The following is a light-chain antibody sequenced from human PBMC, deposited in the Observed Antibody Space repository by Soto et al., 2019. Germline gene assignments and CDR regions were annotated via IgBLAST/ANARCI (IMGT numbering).Light chain of an antibody. CDR2: DVS. J-gene: IGLJ3*02. V-gene: IGLV2-11*01. CDR1: SSDVGGYNY. Sequence: QSALTQPRSVSGSPGQSITISCTGTSSDVGGYNYVSWYQQHPGKAPKLMIYDVSKRPSGVPDRFSGSKSANTASLTISGRLAEGEANYDCCIHAARYTWVFGGGTKVTVL. CDR3: CIHAARYTWV.